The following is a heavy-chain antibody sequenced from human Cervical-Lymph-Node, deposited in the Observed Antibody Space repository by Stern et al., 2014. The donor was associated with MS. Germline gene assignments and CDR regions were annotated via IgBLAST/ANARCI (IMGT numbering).Heavy chain of an antibody. CDR3: ARDGGGPTPYGFIDF. CDR1: GFNFSDNY. V-gene: IGHV3-11*01. CDR2: ISSSGSTT. D-gene: IGHD2-21*01. Sequence: VQLVESGGDLVKPGGSLRLSCAASGFNFSDNYMSWIRQAPGKELDWVSYISSSGSTTYYADSVKGRFTISRDNAKNSLYLQMNSLRAEDTAVYYCARDGGGPTPYGFIDFWGQGTLVTVSS. J-gene: IGHJ4*02.